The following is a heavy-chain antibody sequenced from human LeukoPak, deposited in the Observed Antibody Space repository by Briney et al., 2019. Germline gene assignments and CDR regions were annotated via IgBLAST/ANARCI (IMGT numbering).Heavy chain of an antibody. CDR3: ARDCSGGSCYSI. Sequence: KPGASVTVSCTASGYTFTSYGISWVRQAPGQGLEWMGWISAYNGNTNYAQKLQGRVTMNTDTSTSTAYMELRSLRSDDTAVYYCARDCSGGSCYSIWGQGTLVTVSS. V-gene: IGHV1-18*01. J-gene: IGHJ4*02. CDR1: GYTFTSYG. D-gene: IGHD2-15*01. CDR2: ISAYNGNT.